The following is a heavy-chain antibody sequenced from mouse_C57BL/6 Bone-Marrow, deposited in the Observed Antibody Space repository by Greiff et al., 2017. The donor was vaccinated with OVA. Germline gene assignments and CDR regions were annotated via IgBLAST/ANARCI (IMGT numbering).Heavy chain of an antibody. CDR2: ISDGGSYT. J-gene: IGHJ4*01. CDR1: GFTFSSYA. D-gene: IGHD1-1*01. Sequence: EVQLVESGGGLVKPGGSLKLSCAASGFTFSSYAMSWVRQTPEKRLEWVATISDGGSYTYYPDNVKGRYTISRDNAKNNKYLQMSQLESEDTAIYYWARDQGSSYGSSSYAIDYWGQGTSVTVSS. V-gene: IGHV5-4*01. CDR3: ARDQGSSYGSSSYAIDY.